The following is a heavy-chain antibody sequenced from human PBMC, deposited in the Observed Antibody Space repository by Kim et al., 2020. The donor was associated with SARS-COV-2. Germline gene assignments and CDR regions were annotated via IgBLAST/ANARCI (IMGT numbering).Heavy chain of an antibody. D-gene: IGHD1-26*01. V-gene: IGHV3-23*01. CDR1: GFTFSSYA. CDR3: TTDLEGWEDLPFYFHY. J-gene: IGHJ4*01. Sequence: GGSLRLSCAASGFTFSSYAMSWVRQAPGKGLEWVSTISYSGGITYYADSVKGRFTISRDNSKNSLFLQMGSLRAEDTALYFCTTDLEGWEDLPFYFHY. CDR2: ISYSGGIT.